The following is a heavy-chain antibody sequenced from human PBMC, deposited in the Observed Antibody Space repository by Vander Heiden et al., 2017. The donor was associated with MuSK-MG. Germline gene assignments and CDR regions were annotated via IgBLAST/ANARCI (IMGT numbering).Heavy chain of an antibody. D-gene: IGHD3-10*01. CDR1: GYTFTSYY. Sequence: QVQLVQSGAEVKTHGASVKVSCKASGYTFTSYYMHWVRQAPGQGLEWMGIINPSGGSTSYAQKFQGRVTMTRDTSTSTVYMELSSLRSEDTAVYYCASVYGSGSYPTLDYYYYGMDVWGQGTTVTVSS. V-gene: IGHV1-46*01. CDR3: ASVYGSGSYPTLDYYYYGMDV. CDR2: INPSGGST. J-gene: IGHJ6*02.